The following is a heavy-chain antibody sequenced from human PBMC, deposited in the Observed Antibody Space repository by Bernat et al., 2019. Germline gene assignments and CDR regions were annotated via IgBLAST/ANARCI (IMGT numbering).Heavy chain of an antibody. D-gene: IGHD3-22*01. V-gene: IGHV3-49*05. Sequence: EVQLVESGGGLVKPGRSLRLSCTASGFTFGDYAMSWFRQAPGKGLEWVGFIRSKAYGGTTEYAASGKGRFTISRDDSKSIAYLQMNSLKTEDTAVYYCTRYPRYYYDSSGYSPPFDYWGQGTLVTVSS. CDR3: TRYPRYYYDSSGYSPPFDY. CDR1: GFTFGDYA. CDR2: IRSKAYGGTT. J-gene: IGHJ4*02.